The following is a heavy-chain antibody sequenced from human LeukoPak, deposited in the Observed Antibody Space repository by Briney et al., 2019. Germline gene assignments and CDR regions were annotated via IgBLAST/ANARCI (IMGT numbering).Heavy chain of an antibody. CDR1: GFTVSSNY. Sequence: PGGSLRLSCAASGFTVSSNYMSWVRQAPGKGLEWVSVIYSGGSTYYADSVKGRFTISRDNSKNTLYLQMNSLRAEDTAVYYCAREGRAVGALYAFDIWGQGTMVTVSS. CDR3: AREGRAVGALYAFDI. J-gene: IGHJ3*02. CDR2: IYSGGST. D-gene: IGHD1-26*01. V-gene: IGHV3-53*01.